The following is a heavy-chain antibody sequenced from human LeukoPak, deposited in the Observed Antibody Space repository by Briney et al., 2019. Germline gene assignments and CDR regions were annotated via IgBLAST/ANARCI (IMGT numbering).Heavy chain of an antibody. CDR1: GGSIGTYY. CDR2: IYYSGST. D-gene: IGHD1-7*01. V-gene: IGHV4-59*13. Sequence: PSETLSLTCTVSGGSIGTYYWSWIRQPPGKGLEWIGYIYYSGSTNYNPSLKSRVTISVYTSKNQFSLKLNSVTAADTAVYYCARFQLELRPYYYYYYGMDVWGQGTTVTVSS. CDR3: ARFQLELRPYYYYYYGMDV. J-gene: IGHJ6*02.